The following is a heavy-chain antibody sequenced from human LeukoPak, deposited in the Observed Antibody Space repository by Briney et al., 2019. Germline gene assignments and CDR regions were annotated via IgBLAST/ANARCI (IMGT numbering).Heavy chain of an antibody. J-gene: IGHJ4*02. V-gene: IGHV3-7*01. D-gene: IGHD2-2*01. CDR3: AKVVGGLVPAPTDY. CDR1: GFTFSDYW. Sequence: GGSLRLSCAASGFTFSDYWMTWVRQAPGKGLEWVANIKEDGSDKYYVDSVKGRFSISKDNAKNSLYLQMNSLRVEDTAVYYCAKVVGGLVPAPTDYWGQGTLVTVSS. CDR2: IKEDGSDK.